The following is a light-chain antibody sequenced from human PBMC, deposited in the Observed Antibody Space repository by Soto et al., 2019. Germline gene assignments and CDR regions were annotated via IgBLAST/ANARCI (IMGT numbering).Light chain of an antibody. CDR3: SLYTSSSTPYV. V-gene: IGLV2-14*01. CDR1: SSDVGGYNY. CDR2: DVS. J-gene: IGLJ1*01. Sequence: QSVLTRPASVSGSPGQSITISCTGTSSDVGGYNYVSWYQQHPGKAPKLMIYDVSNRPSGVSNRFSGSKSGNTASLTISGLQAEDEADYYCSLYTSSSTPYVFGTGTKVTVL.